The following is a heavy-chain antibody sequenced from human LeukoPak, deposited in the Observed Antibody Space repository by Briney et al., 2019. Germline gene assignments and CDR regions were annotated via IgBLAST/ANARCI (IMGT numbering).Heavy chain of an antibody. D-gene: IGHD3-22*01. J-gene: IGHJ3*02. Sequence: GGSLRLSCAASGFTFSSYSMNWVRQAPGKGLEWVSSIDTSTTYMTYADSVKGRFTISRDNARNSLYLQMNSLRAEDTAVYYCARDPDEYDSSGFDIWGQGTMVTVSS. V-gene: IGHV3-21*04. CDR2: IDTSTTYM. CDR3: ARDPDEYDSSGFDI. CDR1: GFTFSSYS.